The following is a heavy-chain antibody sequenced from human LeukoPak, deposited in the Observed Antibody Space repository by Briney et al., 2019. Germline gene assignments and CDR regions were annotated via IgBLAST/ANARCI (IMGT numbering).Heavy chain of an antibody. Sequence: GGSLRLSCAASGFTFSSFGMHWVRQAPGKGLEWVADIWFDGKNEHFADSVKGRFTISRDNSKNTLYLQMNSLRAEDTAVYYCAKGSGGSYWGQGTMVTVSS. J-gene: IGHJ3*01. CDR1: GFTFSSFG. D-gene: IGHD1-26*01. CDR3: AKGSGGSY. V-gene: IGHV3-30*02. CDR2: IWFDGKNE.